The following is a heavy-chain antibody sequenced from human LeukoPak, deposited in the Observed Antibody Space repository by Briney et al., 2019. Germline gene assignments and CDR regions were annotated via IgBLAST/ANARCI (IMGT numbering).Heavy chain of an antibody. V-gene: IGHV4-61*02. J-gene: IGHJ6*03. CDR2: IYTSGST. Sequence: MPSETLSLTCTVSGGSISSGSYYWSWIRQPAGKGLEWIGRIYTSGSTNYNPSLKSRVTISVDTSKNQFSLKLSSVTAADTAVYYCARVGSVVVPAAIGYYMDVWGKGTTVTVSS. D-gene: IGHD2-2*02. CDR3: ARVGSVVVPAAIGYYMDV. CDR1: GGSISSGSYY.